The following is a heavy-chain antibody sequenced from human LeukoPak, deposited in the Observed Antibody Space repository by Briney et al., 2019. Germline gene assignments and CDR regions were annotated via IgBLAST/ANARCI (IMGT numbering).Heavy chain of an antibody. CDR3: ARVKSGSTFDY. D-gene: IGHD1-26*01. CDR2: IDCSGNT. Sequence: PSETLSLTCTASGGSISSSSYYWGWIRQPPGKGLEWIGSIDCSGNTYYNASLKSRVTISGDTSKNQFSLKLSSVTAADTAVYYCARVKSGSTFDYWGQGTLVTVSS. J-gene: IGHJ4*02. V-gene: IGHV4-39*07. CDR1: GGSISSSSYY.